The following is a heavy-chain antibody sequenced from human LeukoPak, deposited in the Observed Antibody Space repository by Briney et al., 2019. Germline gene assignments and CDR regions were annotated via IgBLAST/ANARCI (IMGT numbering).Heavy chain of an antibody. CDR3: ARDPATLYYGMDV. Sequence: SETLSLTCIVSGGSISSSSYYWGWIRQPPGKGLEWIGSIYYSGSTYYNPSLKSRVTISVDTSKNQFSLKLSSVTAADTAVYYCARDPATLYYGMDVWGQGTTVTVSS. CDR2: IYYSGST. CDR1: GGSISSSSYY. J-gene: IGHJ6*02. V-gene: IGHV4-39*07.